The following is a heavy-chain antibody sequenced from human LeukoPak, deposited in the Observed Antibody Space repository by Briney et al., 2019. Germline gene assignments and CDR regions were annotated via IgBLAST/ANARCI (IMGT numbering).Heavy chain of an antibody. J-gene: IGHJ4*02. D-gene: IGHD3-9*01. CDR1: GYTXTGYY. Sequence: GASVKVSCKASGYTXTGYYMHGVRQAPGQGLEWMGWINPNSGGTNYAQKFQGRVTMTRDTSISTAYMELSRLRSDDTAVYYCARAVLRYFDWLSPNDYWGQGTLVTVSS. CDR3: ARAVLRYFDWLSPNDY. CDR2: INPNSGGT. V-gene: IGHV1-2*02.